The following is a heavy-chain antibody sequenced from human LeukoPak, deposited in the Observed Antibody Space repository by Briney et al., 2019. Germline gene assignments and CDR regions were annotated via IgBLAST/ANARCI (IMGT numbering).Heavy chain of an antibody. J-gene: IGHJ6*02. V-gene: IGHV3-11*01. CDR1: GFTFSDYN. CDR3: ARSIGLTGGGVDV. D-gene: IGHD3-9*01. CDR2: ITNGGSTI. Sequence: GGSLRLSCAASGFTFSDYNMNWVRQAPGEGLEWVSYITNGGSTIHHADSVKGRFTISRDNAKKTLYLQMNSLRAEDTAVYYCARSIGLTGGGVDVWGQGTTVTVSS.